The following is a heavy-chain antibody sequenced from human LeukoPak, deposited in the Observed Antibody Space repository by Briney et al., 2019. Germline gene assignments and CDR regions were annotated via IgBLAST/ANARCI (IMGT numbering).Heavy chain of an antibody. CDR3: ASVGGLLFFDY. Sequence: PSETLSLTCTVSGGSISSYYWSWIRQPPGKGLEWIGYIYYSGSTNYNPSLKSRVTISVDTSKNQFSLKLSSVTAADTAVYYCASVGGLLFFDYWGQGTLVTVSS. V-gene: IGHV4-59*01. CDR1: GGSISSYY. D-gene: IGHD2-21*02. J-gene: IGHJ4*02. CDR2: IYYSGST.